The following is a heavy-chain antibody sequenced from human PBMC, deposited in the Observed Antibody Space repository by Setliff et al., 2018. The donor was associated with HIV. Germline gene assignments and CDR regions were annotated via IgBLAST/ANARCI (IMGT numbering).Heavy chain of an antibody. CDR2: IWYDGSNK. J-gene: IGHJ4*02. Sequence: SGFTFSSYGMHWVRQAPGKGLEWVAVIWYDGSNKYYADSVKGRFTISRDNAKNTVYLQMHSLRAEDTGIYYCARRPLYYFDYWGQGTLVTVSS. CDR3: ARRPLYYFDY. CDR1: GFTFSSYG. V-gene: IGHV3-33*01.